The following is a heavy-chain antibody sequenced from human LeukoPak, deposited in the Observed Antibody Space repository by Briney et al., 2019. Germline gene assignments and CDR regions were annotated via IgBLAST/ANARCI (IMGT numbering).Heavy chain of an antibody. CDR2: IYYSGST. J-gene: IGHJ3*02. D-gene: IGHD6-6*01. V-gene: IGHV4-39*07. CDR3: ATDSSSYDAFDI. CDR1: GGSISISSYY. Sequence: PSETLSLTCTVSGGSISISSYYWGWIRQPPGKGLEWIGSIYYSGSTYYNPSLKSRVTISLDTSKNQFSLRLSSVTAADTAVYHCATDSSSYDAFDIWGQGQWSPSLQ.